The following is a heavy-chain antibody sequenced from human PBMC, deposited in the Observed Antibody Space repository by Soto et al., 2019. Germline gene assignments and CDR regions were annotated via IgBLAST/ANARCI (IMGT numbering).Heavy chain of an antibody. D-gene: IGHD3-16*02. CDR2: IYYSGST. CDR1: GGSISSGGYY. J-gene: IGHJ3*02. CDR3: ARDLYDYIWGSYRPHAFDI. V-gene: IGHV4-31*03. Sequence: SETLSLTCTVSGGSISSGGYYWSWIRQHPGKGLEWIGYIYYSGSTYYNPSLKSRVTISVYTSKNQFSLKPSSVTAADTAVYYCARDLYDYIWGSYRPHAFDIWGQGTMVTVSS.